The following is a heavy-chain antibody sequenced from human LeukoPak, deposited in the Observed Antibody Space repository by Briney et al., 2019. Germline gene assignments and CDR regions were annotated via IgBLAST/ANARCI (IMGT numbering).Heavy chain of an antibody. D-gene: IGHD1-1*01. CDR1: GFAFSNYW. V-gene: IGHV3-7*01. J-gene: IGHJ4*02. CDR3: ARTPLTQLEPDYFDS. CDR2: IKPDGTEK. Sequence: GGSLRLSCAASGFAFSNYWTTCVRHAPGKGLQWVANIKPDGTEKNYVDSVKGRFTISRDNAKNSVYLQLNTLRVDDTALYYCARTPLTQLEPDYFDSWGQGTLVSVS.